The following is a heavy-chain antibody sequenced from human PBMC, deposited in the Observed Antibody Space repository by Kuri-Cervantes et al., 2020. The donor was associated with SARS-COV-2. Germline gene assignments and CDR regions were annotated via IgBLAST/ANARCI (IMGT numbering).Heavy chain of an antibody. D-gene: IGHD3-22*01. V-gene: IGHV3-30*04. CDR3: ASPYYYDSSGYPDDAFDI. J-gene: IGHJ3*02. Sequence: GESLKISCAASGFTFSSYAMNWVRQAPGKGLEWVAVISYDGSNIYYADSVKGRFTISRDNSKNTLYLQMNSLRAEDTAVYYCASPYYYDSSGYPDDAFDIWGQGTMVTVSS. CDR2: ISYDGSNI. CDR1: GFTFSSYA.